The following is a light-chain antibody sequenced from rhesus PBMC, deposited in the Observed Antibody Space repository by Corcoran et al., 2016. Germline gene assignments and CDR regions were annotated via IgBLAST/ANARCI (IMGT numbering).Light chain of an antibody. J-gene: IGKJ2*01. CDR3: QKYSSSPYS. V-gene: IGKV3-53*01. Sequence: QVILTQSPATLSLSPGERATLSCRARQSVSSYLAWYQQNPGQAPRLLIYGASSRDTGIPDRLSGSGAGTDFSLTISSLEPEDFAGYYCQKYSSSPYSFGQGTKVEIK. CDR1: QSVSSY. CDR2: GAS.